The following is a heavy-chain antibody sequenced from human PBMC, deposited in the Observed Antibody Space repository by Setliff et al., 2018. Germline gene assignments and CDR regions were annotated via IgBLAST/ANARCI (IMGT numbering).Heavy chain of an antibody. D-gene: IGHD7-27*01. CDR1: VSTFRDFG. CDR3: AKEGMRYWGSPGYMDV. J-gene: IGHJ6*03. Sequence: LRLSCAASVSTFRDFGMHWVRQAPGKGLQWVAFIRFDESNKFYLESVRGRFSISRDNSKNTVYLQMNSLRVEDTAVYHCAKEGMRYWGSPGYMDVWGKGTTVTVSS. V-gene: IGHV3-30*02. CDR2: IRFDESNK.